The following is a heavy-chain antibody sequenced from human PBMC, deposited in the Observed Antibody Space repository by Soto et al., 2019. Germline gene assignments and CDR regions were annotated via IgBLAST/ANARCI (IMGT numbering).Heavy chain of an antibody. V-gene: IGHV1-18*01. CDR3: ARTASGYSGYDLLIYGDY. CDR2: ISAYNGNT. J-gene: IGHJ4*02. Sequence: QVQLVQSGAEVKRPGASVKVSCKASGYTFTSYGISWVRQAPGQGLEWMGWISAYNGNTNYAQKLQGRVTMTTDTSTSTAYMELRSLRSDDTAVYYCARTASGYSGYDLLIYGDYWGQGTLVTVSS. D-gene: IGHD5-12*01. CDR1: GYTFTSYG.